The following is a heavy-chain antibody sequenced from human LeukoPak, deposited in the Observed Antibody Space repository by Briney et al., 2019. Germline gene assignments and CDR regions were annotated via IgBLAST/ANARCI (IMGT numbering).Heavy chain of an antibody. D-gene: IGHD2-2*01. CDR1: GYTFTSYD. J-gene: IGHJ3*02. V-gene: IGHV1-2*02. CDR3: ASWEGYQLLTNDAFDI. CDR2: INPNSGGT. Sequence: ASVKVSCKASGYTFTSYDINWVRQATGQGLEWMGWINPNSGGTNYAQKFQGRVTMTRDTFISTAYMELSRLRSDDTAVYYCASWEGYQLLTNDAFDIWGQGTMVTVSS.